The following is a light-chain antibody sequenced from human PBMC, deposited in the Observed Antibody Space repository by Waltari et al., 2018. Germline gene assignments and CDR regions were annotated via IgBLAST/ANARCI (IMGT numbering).Light chain of an antibody. Sequence: QSALTQPRSVSGSPGQSVTISCTGTSGDVGDYNYVSWYQEQPGKAPRLTIYDVSERPHGGPDRFPASKAGKTASLTISGLQAEDEGSYHCCSRAGSSVVFGGGTKLTVL. CDR2: DVS. V-gene: IGLV2-11*01. J-gene: IGLJ2*01. CDR3: CSRAGSSVV. CDR1: SGDVGDYNY.